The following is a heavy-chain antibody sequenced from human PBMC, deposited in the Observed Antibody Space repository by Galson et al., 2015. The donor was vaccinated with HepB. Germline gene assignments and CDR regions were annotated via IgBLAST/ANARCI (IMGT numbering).Heavy chain of an antibody. CDR2: INANTGNP. J-gene: IGHJ2*01. D-gene: IGHD5-24*01. V-gene: IGHV7-4-1*02. CDR1: GYTFTSYA. CDR3: AREARWPQYRDPRQWYFDL. Sequence: SVKVSCKASGYTFTSYAMNWVRQAPGQGLEWMGWINANTGNPTYAQGFTGRFVFSLDTSVSTAYLQISSLKAEDTAVYYCAREARWPQYRDPRQWYFDLWGRGTLVTVSS.